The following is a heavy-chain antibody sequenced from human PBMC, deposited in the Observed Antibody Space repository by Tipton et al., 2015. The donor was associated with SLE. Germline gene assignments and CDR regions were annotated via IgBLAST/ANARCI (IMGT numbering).Heavy chain of an antibody. Sequence: GLVKPSETLSLTCIVSGGITHNYWSWIRQSPGRGLEWIGYIYYSGSTDYNPSLKSRVTISLDKSKNQFSLKLNSVTASDTAVYYCARAYTYGYPYFDYWGQGTLVTVSS. V-gene: IGHV4-59*08. D-gene: IGHD2-21*01. J-gene: IGHJ4*02. CDR1: GGITHNY. CDR3: ARAYTYGYPYFDY. CDR2: IYYSGST.